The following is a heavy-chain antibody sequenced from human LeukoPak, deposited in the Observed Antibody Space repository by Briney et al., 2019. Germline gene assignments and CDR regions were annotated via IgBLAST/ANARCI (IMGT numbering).Heavy chain of an antibody. D-gene: IGHD1-1*01. J-gene: IGHJ4*02. CDR1: GGSISSGDYY. CDR2: IYYSGST. Sequence: SETLSLTCTVSGGSISSGDYYWSWIRQPPGKGLEWIGYIYYSGSTYYNPSLKSRVTISVDTSKNQFSLKLSSVAAADTAVYYCARQRGTGTSNFDYWGQGTLVTVSS. CDR3: ARQRGTGTSNFDY. V-gene: IGHV4-30-4*01.